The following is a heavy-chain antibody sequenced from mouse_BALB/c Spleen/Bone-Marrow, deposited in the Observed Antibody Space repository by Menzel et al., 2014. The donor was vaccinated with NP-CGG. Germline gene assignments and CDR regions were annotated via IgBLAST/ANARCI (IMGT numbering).Heavy chain of an antibody. CDR1: GYSITSGYY. CDR3: ATLRRLHGFDD. Sequence: EVQLVESGPGLVKPSQSLSLTCSVTGYSITSGYYWNWIRQFPGNKLEWMGYISYDGSNYYNPSLNNRFSITRDTSKNQLFLKLNSVTTEDTATYYFATLRRLHGFDDWGQCTTLTVSS. J-gene: IGHJ2*01. D-gene: IGHD1-2*01. V-gene: IGHV3-6*02. CDR2: ISYDGSN.